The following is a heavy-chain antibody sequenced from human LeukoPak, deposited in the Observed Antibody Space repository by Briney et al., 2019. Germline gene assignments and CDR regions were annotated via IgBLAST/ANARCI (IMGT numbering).Heavy chain of an antibody. Sequence: GGSLRLSCAASGFSFSSYWMHWVRQAPGKGLLWVSRINTDGSATYYADSVKGRFTISRDNAKNTVYLQMNSLRAEDTAVYYCARDQTGHWGQGTLVTVSS. J-gene: IGHJ4*02. D-gene: IGHD1-14*01. CDR2: INTDGSAT. V-gene: IGHV3-74*01. CDR3: ARDQTGH. CDR1: GFSFSSYW.